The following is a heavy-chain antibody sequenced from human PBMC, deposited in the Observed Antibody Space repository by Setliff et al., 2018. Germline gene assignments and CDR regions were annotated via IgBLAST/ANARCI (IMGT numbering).Heavy chain of an antibody. Sequence: PSVKVPCKASGNTFTGYYFHWMRQAPGQGLEGMGWINTNTGNPHYAQDFTGRFVFSLDTSVSTAYLQISSLKAEDTAVYFCARATRFGTILYKGDYYMDVWGMGTTVTVSS. CDR1: GNTFTGYY. CDR2: INTNTGNP. J-gene: IGHJ6*03. CDR3: ARATRFGTILYKGDYYMDV. V-gene: IGHV7-4-1*02. D-gene: IGHD3-16*01.